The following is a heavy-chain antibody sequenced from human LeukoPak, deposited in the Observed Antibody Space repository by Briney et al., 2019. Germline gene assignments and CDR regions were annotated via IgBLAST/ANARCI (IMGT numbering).Heavy chain of an antibody. D-gene: IGHD3-22*01. V-gene: IGHV1-18*01. CDR1: DYTFTSYG. Sequence: GSVKVSCKASDYTFTSYGISWVRQAPGQGLEWMGWISAYNGNTNYAQKLQGRVTMTTDTSISTAYMELSRLRSDDTAVYYCARVPSPLHYYDSSGYYYFDYWGQGTLVTVSS. J-gene: IGHJ4*02. CDR2: ISAYNGNT. CDR3: ARVPSPLHYYDSSGYYYFDY.